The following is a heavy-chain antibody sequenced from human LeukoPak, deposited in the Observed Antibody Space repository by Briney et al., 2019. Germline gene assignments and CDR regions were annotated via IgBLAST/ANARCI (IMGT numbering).Heavy chain of an antibody. CDR1: GYTFTSYN. D-gene: IGHD2-15*01. J-gene: IGHJ4*02. CDR2: ISAYNGNT. CDR3: ARDDWLGYCSGGSCLVDY. V-gene: IGHV1-18*01. Sequence: ASVKVSCKASGYTFTSYNINWVRQATGQGLEWMGWISAYNGNTNYAQKLQGRVTMTTDTSTSTAYMELRSLRSDDTAVYYCARDDWLGYCSGGSCLVDYWGQGTLVTVSS.